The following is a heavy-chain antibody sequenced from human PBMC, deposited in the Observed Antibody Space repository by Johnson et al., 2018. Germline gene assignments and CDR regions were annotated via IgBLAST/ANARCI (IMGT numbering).Heavy chain of an antibody. CDR3: ATAYCGGGRCHSDFDAFDI. D-gene: IGHD2-15*01. CDR1: GFTFSSYW. CDR2: INSDGSST. J-gene: IGHJ3*02. V-gene: IGHV3-74*01. Sequence: VQLQESGGGLVQPGGSLRLSCAASGFTFSSYWMHWVRQAPGKGLVWVSRINSDGSSTNYADSVKGRFIIPRDNAKNTLYLQMNSRRAEDTAVYYCATAYCGGGRCHSDFDAFDIWGQGTMVTVSS.